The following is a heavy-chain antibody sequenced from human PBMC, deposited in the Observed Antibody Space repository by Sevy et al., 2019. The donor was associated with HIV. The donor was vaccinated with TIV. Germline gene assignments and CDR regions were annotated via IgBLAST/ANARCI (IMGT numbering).Heavy chain of an antibody. Sequence: GGSLRLSCAASGFTFSSYGMHWVRQAPGKGLEWVAVISYDGSNKYYADSVKGRFTISRDNSKNTLYLQMNSLRAEDTAEYYCAKDHYDYWGQGTLVTVSS. CDR1: GFTFSSYG. V-gene: IGHV3-30*18. CDR2: ISYDGSNK. D-gene: IGHD1-26*01. CDR3: AKDHYDY. J-gene: IGHJ4*02.